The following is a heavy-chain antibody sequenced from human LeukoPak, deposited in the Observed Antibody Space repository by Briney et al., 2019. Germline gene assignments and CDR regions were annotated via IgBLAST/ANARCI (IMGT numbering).Heavy chain of an antibody. CDR3: ARVRPGDYYDSSGYWGWFDP. Sequence: ASVKVSCKASGYTFTSYDINWVRQATGQGLEWMGWMNPNSGNTGYAQKFQGRVTITRNTSISTAYMELSRLRSDDTAAYYCARVRPGDYYDSSGYWGWFDPWGQGTLVTVSS. D-gene: IGHD3-22*01. CDR1: GYTFTSYD. J-gene: IGHJ5*02. CDR2: MNPNSGNT. V-gene: IGHV1-8*03.